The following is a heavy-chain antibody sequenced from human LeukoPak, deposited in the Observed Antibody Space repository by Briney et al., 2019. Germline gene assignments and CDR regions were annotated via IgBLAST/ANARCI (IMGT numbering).Heavy chain of an antibody. D-gene: IGHD2-2*01. CDR2: INPNSGGT. CDR1: GYTFTGYY. CDR3: ARALVVPAAPDLYYYYGMDV. J-gene: IGHJ6*02. Sequence: ASVKVSCKASGYTFTGYYMHWVRQAPGQGLEWMGWINPNSGGTNYAQKFQGRVTMTRDTSISTVYMELSRLRSDDTAVYYCARALVVPAAPDLYYYYGMDVWGQGTTVTVSS. V-gene: IGHV1-2*02.